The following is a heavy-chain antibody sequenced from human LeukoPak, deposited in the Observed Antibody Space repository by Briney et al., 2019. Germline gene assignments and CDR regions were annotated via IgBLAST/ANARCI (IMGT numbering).Heavy chain of an antibody. V-gene: IGHV3-23*01. CDR2: ISDSGGNK. J-gene: IGHJ4*02. D-gene: IGHD3-10*01. CDR1: GLTFSIYA. CDR3: GKDTKWFGGGFDY. Sequence: PGGSLRLSCAPSGLTFSIYAMRWVRQAPGKGLEWVSGISDSGGNKYYADSVKGRFPISRDNSKNTVYLHMNSLRAEDPVVYHGGKDTKWFGGGFDYWGQGALVTVSS.